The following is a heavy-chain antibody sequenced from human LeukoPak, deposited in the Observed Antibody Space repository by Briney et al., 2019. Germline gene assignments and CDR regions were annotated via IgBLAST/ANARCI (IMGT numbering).Heavy chain of an antibody. D-gene: IGHD6-19*01. CDR1: GGTFNSYA. J-gene: IGHJ4*02. Sequence: GASVKVSCKASGGTFNSYAITWLRQAPGQGLEWLGWINTNTGNPTYAQGFTGRFVFSLDTSVSTAYLQISSLKAEDTAVYYCARTLAVAGPVWYYWGQGTLVTVSS. V-gene: IGHV7-4-1*02. CDR2: INTNTGNP. CDR3: ARTLAVAGPVWYY.